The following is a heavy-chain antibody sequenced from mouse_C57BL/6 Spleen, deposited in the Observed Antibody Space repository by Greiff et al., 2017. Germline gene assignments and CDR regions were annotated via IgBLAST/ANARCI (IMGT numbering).Heavy chain of an antibody. V-gene: IGHV1-69*01. CDR3: ALYDGYPVAY. Sequence: QVQLQQPGAELVMPGASVKLSCKASGYTFTSYWMHWVKQRPGQGLEWIGEIDPSDSYTNYNQKFKGKSTLTVDKSSSTAYMQLSSLTSEDSAVYYCALYDGYPVAYWGQGTLVTVSA. J-gene: IGHJ3*01. CDR2: IDPSDSYT. CDR1: GYTFTSYW. D-gene: IGHD2-3*01.